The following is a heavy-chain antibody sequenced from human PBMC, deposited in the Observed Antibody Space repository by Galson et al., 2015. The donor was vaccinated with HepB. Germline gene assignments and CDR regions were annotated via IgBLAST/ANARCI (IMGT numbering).Heavy chain of an antibody. CDR2: AYYRSKWYI. V-gene: IGHV6-1*01. Sequence: CAISGDSVSSNSAGWNWIRQSPSRGLEWLGRAYYRSKWYIDYAESVKSRITINPDTSKNQFSLQLNAVTPEDTAVYYCAGGGLVRGLKGWFDPWGQGTLVTVSS. CDR1: GDSVSSNSAG. CDR3: AGGGLVRGLKGWFDP. J-gene: IGHJ5*02. D-gene: IGHD3-10*01.